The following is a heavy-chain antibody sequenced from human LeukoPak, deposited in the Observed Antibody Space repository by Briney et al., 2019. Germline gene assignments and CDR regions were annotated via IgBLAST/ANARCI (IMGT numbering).Heavy chain of an antibody. CDR2: IKSKTDGGTT. V-gene: IGHV3-15*01. J-gene: IGHJ6*03. CDR3: TTLGPPEDYYYYYYMDV. Sequence: GGSLRLSCAASGFTFSNAWMSWVRQAPGKGLEWVGRIKSKTDGGTTDYAAPVKGRFTISRDDSKNTLYLQMNSLKTEDTAVYYCTTLGPPEDYYYYYYMDVWGKGTTVTVSS. CDR1: GFTFSNAW.